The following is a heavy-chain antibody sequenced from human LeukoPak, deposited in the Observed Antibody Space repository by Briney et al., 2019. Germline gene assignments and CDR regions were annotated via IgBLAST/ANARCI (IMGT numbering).Heavy chain of an antibody. CDR3: ARTSLDASGEPFDY. J-gene: IGHJ4*02. Sequence: PSETLSLTCTVSGGSVSSGSYYWSWIRQPPGKGLEWIGNIYYSGSTNYNPSLKSRVTISVDTSKNQFSLKLSSVTAADTAVYYCARTSLDASGEPFDYWGQGTLVTVSS. CDR1: GGSVSSGSYY. CDR2: IYYSGST. V-gene: IGHV4-61*01. D-gene: IGHD1-14*01.